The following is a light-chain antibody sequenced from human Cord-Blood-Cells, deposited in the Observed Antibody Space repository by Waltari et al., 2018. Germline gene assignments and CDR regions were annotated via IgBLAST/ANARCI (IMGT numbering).Light chain of an antibody. CDR2: EGS. CDR1: SSDVGRYNL. Sequence: QSALTQPASVSGSPGQSLTISCPGTSSDVGRYNLVPWYQQHPGKAPKLMIYEGSKRPSGVSNRFSGSKSGNTASLTISGLQAEDEADYYCCSYAGSSTFVFGGGTKLTVL. CDR3: CSYAGSSTFV. J-gene: IGLJ2*01. V-gene: IGLV2-23*03.